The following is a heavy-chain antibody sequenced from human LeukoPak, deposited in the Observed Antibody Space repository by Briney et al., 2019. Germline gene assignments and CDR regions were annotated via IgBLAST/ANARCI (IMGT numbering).Heavy chain of an antibody. V-gene: IGHV1-18*01. Sequence: ASVKVSCKASGGTFSSYAISWVRQAPGQGLEWMGWITAYNGKTNYAEEVQGRVTLTTDTSTSTAYMELRSLRSDDTAVYYCARDDSMIRGAYYYYGMDVWGQGTTVTVSS. D-gene: IGHD3-10*01. CDR1: GGTFSSYA. J-gene: IGHJ6*02. CDR2: ITAYNGKT. CDR3: ARDDSMIRGAYYYYGMDV.